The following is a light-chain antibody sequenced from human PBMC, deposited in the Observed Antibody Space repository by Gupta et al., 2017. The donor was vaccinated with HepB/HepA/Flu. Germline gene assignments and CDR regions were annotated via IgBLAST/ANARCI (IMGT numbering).Light chain of an antibody. CDR1: SSDVGGYKY. J-gene: IGLJ3*02. V-gene: IGLV2-14*03. Sequence: QSALTQPASVSGSPGQSITISSTGTSSDVGGYKYVSWYQQHPGKAPKLMIYDVSNRPSGVSNRFSGSKSGNTASLTISGLQAEDEADYYCCSYTSSSTWVFGGGTKLTVL. CDR2: DVS. CDR3: CSYTSSSTWV.